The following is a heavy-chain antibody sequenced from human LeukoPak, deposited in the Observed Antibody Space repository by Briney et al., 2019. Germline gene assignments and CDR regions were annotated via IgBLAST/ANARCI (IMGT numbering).Heavy chain of an antibody. CDR3: ARDTTVTVDYYYYGMDV. D-gene: IGHD4-17*01. Sequence: PSETLSLTCTVSGGSISSGGYYWSWIRQPPGKGLEWIGYIYHSGSTYYNPSLKSRVTISVDRSKNQFSLKLSSVTAADTAVYYCARDTTVTVDYYYYGMDVWGQGTTVTVSS. V-gene: IGHV4-30-2*01. J-gene: IGHJ6*02. CDR2: IYHSGST. CDR1: GGSISSGGYY.